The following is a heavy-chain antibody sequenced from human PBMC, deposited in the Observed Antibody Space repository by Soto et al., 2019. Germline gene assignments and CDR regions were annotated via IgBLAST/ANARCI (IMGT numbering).Heavy chain of an antibody. CDR1: ADTFNNYA. D-gene: IGHD1-26*01. J-gene: IGHJ5*02. CDR2: IIPFFGSP. CDR3: ARAIVPKFNWFDP. V-gene: IGHV1-69*01. Sequence: QVQLVQSGAEVKKPGSSVTVSCKASADTFNNYAIAWVRQAPGQGLEWMGGIIPFFGSPKYSQKFQTRVTLTLEESTYTSYMNLPGLRSDDTAVYYCARAIVPKFNWFDPWGQGTLVTVSP.